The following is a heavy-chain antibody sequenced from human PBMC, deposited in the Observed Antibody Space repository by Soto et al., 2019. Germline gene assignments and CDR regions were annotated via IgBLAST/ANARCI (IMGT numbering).Heavy chain of an antibody. CDR2: MSGSGDRT. V-gene: IGHV3-23*01. CDR3: ARDQPGYSYGYGLGY. CDR1: GFTFSTYA. D-gene: IGHD5-18*01. J-gene: IGHJ4*02. Sequence: PGGSLRLSCAASGFTFSTYAMSWVRQAPGRGLEWVSSMSGSGDRTYYADSVKGRFTISRDNSKNTLYLQMNSLRAEDTAVYYCARDQPGYSYGYGLGYWGQGTLVTVSS.